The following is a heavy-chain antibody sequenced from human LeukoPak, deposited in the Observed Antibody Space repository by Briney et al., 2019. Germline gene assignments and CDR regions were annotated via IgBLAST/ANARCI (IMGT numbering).Heavy chain of an antibody. CDR1: GFTFSDYY. CDR3: ARDLEEVVTAIGGDY. CDR2: ISSSGSTI. J-gene: IGHJ4*02. V-gene: IGHV3-11*01. Sequence: GGSLRLSCAASGFTFSDYYMSWIRQAPGKGLEWVSYISSSGSTIYYADSVKGRFTISRDNAKNSLYLQMNSLRAEDAAVYYCARDLEEVVTAIGGDYWGQGTLVTVSS. D-gene: IGHD2-21*02.